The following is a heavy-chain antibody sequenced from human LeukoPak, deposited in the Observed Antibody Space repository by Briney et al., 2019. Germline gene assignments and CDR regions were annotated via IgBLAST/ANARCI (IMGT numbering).Heavy chain of an antibody. Sequence: RASVKVSCKASGGTFSSYANSWVRQAPGQGLEWMGGIIPIFGTANYAQKFQGRVTITADESTSTAYMELSSLRSEDTAVYYCASSPELERPLGYWGQGTLVTVSS. CDR2: IIPIFGTA. CDR1: GGTFSSYA. CDR3: ASSPELERPLGY. J-gene: IGHJ4*02. V-gene: IGHV1-69*13. D-gene: IGHD1-1*01.